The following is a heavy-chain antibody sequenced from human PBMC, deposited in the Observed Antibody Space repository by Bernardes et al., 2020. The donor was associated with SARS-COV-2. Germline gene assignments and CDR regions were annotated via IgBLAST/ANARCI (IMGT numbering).Heavy chain of an antibody. Sequence: SETLSLTCAVYGGSFSGYYWSWIRQPPGKGLEWIGEINHSGSTNYNPSLKSRVTISVDTSKNQFSLKLSTVTAADTAVYYCARGVGDRTITSFGVVIIRPNWFDPWGQGTLVTVSS. CDR2: INHSGST. CDR1: GGSFSGYY. D-gene: IGHD3-3*01. V-gene: IGHV4-34*01. J-gene: IGHJ5*02. CDR3: ARGVGDRTITSFGVVIIRPNWFDP.